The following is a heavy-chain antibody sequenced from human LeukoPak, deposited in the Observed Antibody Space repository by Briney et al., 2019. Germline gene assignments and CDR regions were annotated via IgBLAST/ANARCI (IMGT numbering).Heavy chain of an antibody. CDR2: INHSGST. CDR3: ARMPTGKIFDY. Sequence: SETLSLTCTVSGGSISSYYWTWIRQPPGKGLEWIGEINHSGSTNYNPSLKSRVTISVDKSKNQFSLKLSSVTAADTAVYYCARMPTGKIFDYWGQGTLVTVSS. CDR1: GGSISSYY. D-gene: IGHD1-1*01. V-gene: IGHV4-34*01. J-gene: IGHJ4*01.